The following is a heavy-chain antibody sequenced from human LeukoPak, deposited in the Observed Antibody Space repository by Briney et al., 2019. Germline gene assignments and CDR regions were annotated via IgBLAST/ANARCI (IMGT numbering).Heavy chain of an antibody. Sequence: ASVKVSCKASGYTFTSYGISWVRQAPGQGLEWMGWISAYNGNTNYAQKLQGRVTMTTDTSTSTAYMELRGLRSDDTAVYYCARRGRDIVVVPAAFPFDYWGQGTLVTVSS. CDR2: ISAYNGNT. D-gene: IGHD2-2*01. J-gene: IGHJ4*02. CDR3: ARRGRDIVVVPAAFPFDY. V-gene: IGHV1-18*01. CDR1: GYTFTSYG.